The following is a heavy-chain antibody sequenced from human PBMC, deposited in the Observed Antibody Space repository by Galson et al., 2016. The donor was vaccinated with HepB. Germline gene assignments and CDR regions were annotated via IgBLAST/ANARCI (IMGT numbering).Heavy chain of an antibody. Sequence: SLRLSCAVSGFTFSHYDMTWVRQSPGKGLKWVSSISESGDSTSYADSVKGRFTVSRDNSKNTLYLQMNDLSADDTAVYFCARDGPETLEGIDIWGEGTMVTVSS. J-gene: IGHJ3*02. V-gene: IGHV3-23*01. CDR1: GFTFSHYD. D-gene: IGHD1-14*01. CDR3: ARDGPETLEGIDI. CDR2: ISESGDST.